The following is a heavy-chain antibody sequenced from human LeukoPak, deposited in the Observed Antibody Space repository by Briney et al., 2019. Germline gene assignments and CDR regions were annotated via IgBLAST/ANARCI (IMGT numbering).Heavy chain of an antibody. V-gene: IGHV3-7*01. J-gene: IGHJ3*02. D-gene: IGHD6-19*01. CDR3: ARDFHSSGWYAEDAFDI. CDR1: GFTFSSYW. Sequence: GGSLRLSCAASGFTFSSYWMSWVRQTPGKGLEWVANIKQDGSEKYYVDSVKGRFTISRDNAKNSLYLQMNSLRAEDTAVYYRARDFHSSGWYAEDAFDIWGQGTMVTVSS. CDR2: IKQDGSEK.